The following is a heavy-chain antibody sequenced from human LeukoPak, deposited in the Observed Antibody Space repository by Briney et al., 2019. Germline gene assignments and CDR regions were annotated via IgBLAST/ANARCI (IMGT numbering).Heavy chain of an antibody. D-gene: IGHD5-24*01. CDR1: GYMFTRYG. Sequence: VASVKVSCKASGYMFTRYGINWVRQAPGQGLEWMGWISGYNGHTNYTQRLQGRVTMTTDTSTSTVYMELRSLRSEDTAMYYCARGRVEMATIDFDYWGQGTLVTVSS. J-gene: IGHJ4*02. V-gene: IGHV1-18*01. CDR3: ARGRVEMATIDFDY. CDR2: ISGYNGHT.